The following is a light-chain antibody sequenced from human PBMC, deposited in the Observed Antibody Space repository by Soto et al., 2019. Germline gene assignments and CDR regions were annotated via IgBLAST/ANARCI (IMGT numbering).Light chain of an antibody. Sequence: QSLLTQPASLSGSPGQSITISCTGTGSDIGVYNYVSWYQQHPGKAPKLMIYEVSNRPSGVSNRFSGSKSGNTASLTISGLQAEDEADYYCSSYTSSSTPLVFGTGTKVTVL. V-gene: IGLV2-14*01. CDR1: GSDIGVYNY. CDR3: SSYTSSSTPLV. J-gene: IGLJ1*01. CDR2: EVS.